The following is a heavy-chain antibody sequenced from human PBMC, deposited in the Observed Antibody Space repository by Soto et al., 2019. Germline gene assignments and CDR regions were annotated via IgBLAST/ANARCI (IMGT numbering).Heavy chain of an antibody. CDR2: IRSESDGGTT. V-gene: IGHV3-15*01. Sequence: SPRLSCAAHHFTLNQELMSCSLHTLKKELEWVGRIRSESDGGTTDYAAPVEGRFTISRDDSQNALYLQMNSLRAEDTAVYYCAKEGEWGLLGYFFDYWGQGTQVTVSS. CDR1: HFTLNQEL. J-gene: IGHJ4*02. D-gene: IGHD1-26*01. CDR3: AKEGEWGLLGYFFDY.